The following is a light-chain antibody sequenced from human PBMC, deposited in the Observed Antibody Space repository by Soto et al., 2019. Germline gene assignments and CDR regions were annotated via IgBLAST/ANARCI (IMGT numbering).Light chain of an antibody. CDR2: SNN. V-gene: IGLV1-44*01. CDR3: ATWDDRLNGPV. CDR1: RSNIGSNA. J-gene: IGLJ7*01. Sequence: QSVLTQPPSASGTPGQRVTISCSGSRSNIGSNAVNWYQHLPGTAPKLLISSNNQRPSGVPDRFSGSKSGTSASLAISGLQSEDEADYCCATWDDRLNGPVFGGGTQLTVL.